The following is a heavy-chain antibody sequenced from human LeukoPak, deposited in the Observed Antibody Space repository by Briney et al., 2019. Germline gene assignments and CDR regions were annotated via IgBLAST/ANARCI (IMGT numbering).Heavy chain of an antibody. Sequence: GGSLRLSCVVSGISFSDSYRTWIRQTPGKGLEWLAYISGSGSDICYADSVKGRFTISRDNAKNSLYLQMNSLRAEDTAVYYCAELGITMIGGVWGKGTTVTISS. J-gene: IGHJ6*04. CDR3: AELGITMIGGV. CDR1: GISFSDSY. V-gene: IGHV3-11*04. D-gene: IGHD3-10*02. CDR2: ISGSGSDI.